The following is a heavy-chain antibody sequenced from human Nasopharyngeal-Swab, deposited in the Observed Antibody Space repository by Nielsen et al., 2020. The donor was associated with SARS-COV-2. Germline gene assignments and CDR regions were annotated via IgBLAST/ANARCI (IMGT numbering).Heavy chain of an antibody. Sequence: SCKAPGGTFSSYAMSWVRQAPGKGLEWVSAISGSGGSTYYADSVKGRFTISRDNSKNTLYLQMNSLRAEDTAVYYCAKDNGGNFGYWGQGTLVTVSS. J-gene: IGHJ4*02. CDR3: AKDNGGNFGY. V-gene: IGHV3-23*01. CDR1: GGTFSSYA. CDR2: ISGSGGST. D-gene: IGHD4-23*01.